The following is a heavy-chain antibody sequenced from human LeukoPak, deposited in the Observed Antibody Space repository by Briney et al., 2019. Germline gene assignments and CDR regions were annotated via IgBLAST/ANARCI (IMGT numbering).Heavy chain of an antibody. D-gene: IGHD3-10*01. CDR1: GYSISSGYY. CDR2: IYYSGST. Sequence: PSETLSLTCTVSGYSISSGYYWGWIRQPPGKGLEWIGSIYYSGSTYYNPSLKSRVTISVDTSKNQFSLKLSSVTAADTAVYYCARVWGMSVFDYWGQGTLVTVSS. CDR3: ARVWGMSVFDY. V-gene: IGHV4-38-2*02. J-gene: IGHJ4*02.